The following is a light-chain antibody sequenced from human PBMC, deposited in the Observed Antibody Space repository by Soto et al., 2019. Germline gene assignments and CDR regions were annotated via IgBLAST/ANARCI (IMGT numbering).Light chain of an antibody. Sequence: DIQMTQSPSTLSASVGDRVNITCRASRTISNWLAWYQQKPGKAPKLLMYKTSSVVSGVPSRFSGSGSGTDFTLTISSLQPEDLATYYCQQYNTYVYTFGQGTKLQIK. V-gene: IGKV1-5*03. CDR3: QQYNTYVYT. J-gene: IGKJ2*01. CDR1: RTISNW. CDR2: KTS.